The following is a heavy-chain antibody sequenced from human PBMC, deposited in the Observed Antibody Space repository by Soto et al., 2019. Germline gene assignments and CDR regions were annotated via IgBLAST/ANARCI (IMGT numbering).Heavy chain of an antibody. J-gene: IGHJ4*02. CDR2: INHSGST. CDR3: ARTSSEWLRSIDY. V-gene: IGHV4-34*01. D-gene: IGHD5-12*01. CDR1: GGSFSGYY. Sequence: SETLSLTCAVYGGSFSGYYWSWIRQPPGKGLEWIGEINHSGSTNYNPSLKSRVTISVDTSKNQFSLKLSSVTAADTAVYYCARTSSEWLRSIDYWGQGTLVTVSS.